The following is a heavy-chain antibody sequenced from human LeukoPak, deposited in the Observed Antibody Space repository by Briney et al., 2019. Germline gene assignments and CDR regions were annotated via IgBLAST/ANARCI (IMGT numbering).Heavy chain of an antibody. V-gene: IGHV3-43*02. CDR1: GFTFDDYA. CDR3: AKDPDSYGYRHFDY. Sequence: GGSLRLSCAASGFTFDDYAMHWVRQAPGKGLEWVSLISGDGGSTYYADSVKGRFTISRDNSKNSLYLQMNSLRTKDTALYYCAKDPDSYGYRHFDYWGQGTLVTVSS. J-gene: IGHJ4*02. D-gene: IGHD5-18*01. CDR2: ISGDGGST.